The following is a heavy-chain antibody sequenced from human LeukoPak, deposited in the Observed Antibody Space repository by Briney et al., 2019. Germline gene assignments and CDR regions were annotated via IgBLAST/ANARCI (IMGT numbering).Heavy chain of an antibody. J-gene: IGHJ4*02. Sequence: SETLSLTCAVSSGSISSSNWWSWVRQPPGKGLEWVGEIYHSGSTNYNPSLKSRVTISVDKSKNQFSLKLSSVTAADTAVYYCARDSGSYSGGFDYWGQGTLVTVSS. CDR2: IYHSGST. CDR1: SGSISSSNW. V-gene: IGHV4-4*02. CDR3: ARDSGSYSGGFDY. D-gene: IGHD1-26*01.